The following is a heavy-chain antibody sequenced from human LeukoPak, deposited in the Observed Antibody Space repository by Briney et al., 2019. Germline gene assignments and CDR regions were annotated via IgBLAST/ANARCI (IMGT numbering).Heavy chain of an antibody. J-gene: IGHJ4*02. V-gene: IGHV3-23*01. CDR1: GFTFSSYS. D-gene: IGHD2-21*02. Sequence: HPGGSLRLSCAASGFTFSSYSMNWVRQTPGKGLEWVSSISGSGDSTFYADSVKGRFSISRDNSKNTLYLQVNGLRTEDTAVYYCAKDRLLNCRGDCYIFDYWGQGTVVTVSS. CDR3: AKDRLLNCRGDCYIFDY. CDR2: ISGSGDST.